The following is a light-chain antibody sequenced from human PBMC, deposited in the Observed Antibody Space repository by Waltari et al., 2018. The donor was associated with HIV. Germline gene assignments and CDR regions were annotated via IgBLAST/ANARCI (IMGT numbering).Light chain of an antibody. CDR2: EVT. CDR1: SSDAGSYNL. Sequence: QSALTQPASVSGSPGQSITISCTGTSSDAGSYNLVSWYQQHPGKAPKFMIYEVTKRPSGVSNRFSGSKSGNTASLTISGLQAEDEADYYCNSYATGSAWVFGGGTKLTVL. J-gene: IGLJ3*02. CDR3: NSYATGSAWV. V-gene: IGLV2-23*02.